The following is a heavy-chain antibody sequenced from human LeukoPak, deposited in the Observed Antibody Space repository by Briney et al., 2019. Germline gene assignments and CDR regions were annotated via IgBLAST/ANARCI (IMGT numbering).Heavy chain of an antibody. CDR3: ARDRRYDILTGYYPLDY. CDR2: INPNSGGT. J-gene: IGHJ4*02. D-gene: IGHD3-9*01. Sequence: ASVKVSCKASGYTFTGYYMHWVRQAPGQGLEWMGRINPNSGGTNYAQKFQGRVTMTRDTSISTAYMELSRLRSDDTAVYYCARDRRYDILTGYYPLDYWGQGTLVTVSS. V-gene: IGHV1-2*06. CDR1: GYTFTGYY.